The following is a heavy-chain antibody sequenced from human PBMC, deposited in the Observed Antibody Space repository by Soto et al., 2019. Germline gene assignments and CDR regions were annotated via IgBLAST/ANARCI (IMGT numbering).Heavy chain of an antibody. CDR2: ISGSGGST. CDR1: GFTFSSYA. Sequence: GGSLRLSCAASGFTFSSYAMSWVRQAPGKGLEWVSAISGSGGSTYYADSVKGRFTISRDNSKNTLYLQMNSLRAEDTAVYYCAKEGGYGSAYRSSFDYWGQGTLVTVSS. J-gene: IGHJ4*02. CDR3: AKEGGYGSAYRSSFDY. V-gene: IGHV3-23*01. D-gene: IGHD3-10*01.